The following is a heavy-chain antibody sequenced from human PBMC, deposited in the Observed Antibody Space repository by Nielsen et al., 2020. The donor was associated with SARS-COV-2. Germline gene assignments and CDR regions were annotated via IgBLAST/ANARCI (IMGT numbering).Heavy chain of an antibody. D-gene: IGHD1-20*01. CDR1: GFTFSTYE. J-gene: IGHJ4*02. Sequence: GESLKISCAASGFTFSTYEMNWVRQAPGKGLEWVSSISSRGNTIHYADPVKGQFTISRDNAKNSLYLEMNSLRAEDTAVYYCVRAEGPNWSNLDYWGQGILVTVSS. CDR2: ISSRGNTI. CDR3: VRAEGPNWSNLDY. V-gene: IGHV3-48*03.